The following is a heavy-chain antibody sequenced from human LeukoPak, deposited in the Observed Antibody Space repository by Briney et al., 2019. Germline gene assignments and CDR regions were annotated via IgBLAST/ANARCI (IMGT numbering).Heavy chain of an antibody. CDR1: GFRFRDYY. J-gene: IGHJ4*02. CDR3: ARGLYSYDY. Sequence: GGSLRLSCGASGFRFRDYYMAWIRQAPGKGLEWISYISYSGSPIDYADSMKGRLTISRDNAKNSLCLQMDSLRVEDTAVYYCARGLYSYDYWGQGTLVTVSS. D-gene: IGHD3-16*01. V-gene: IGHV3-11*04. CDR2: ISYSGSPI.